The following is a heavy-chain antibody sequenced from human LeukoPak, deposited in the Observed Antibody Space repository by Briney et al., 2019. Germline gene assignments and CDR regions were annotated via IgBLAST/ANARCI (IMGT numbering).Heavy chain of an antibody. D-gene: IGHD5-12*01. J-gene: IGHJ4*02. V-gene: IGHV4-59*01. CDR2: IYYSGST. CDR1: GGSIGSYY. CDR3: ARVSGYDWESFYDY. Sequence: SQTLSLTCTVSGGSIGSYYWSWIRQPPGKGLEWIGYIYYSGSTNYNPSLKSRVTISVATSKNQFSLKLSSVTAADTAVYYCARVSGYDWESFYDYWGQGTLVTVSS.